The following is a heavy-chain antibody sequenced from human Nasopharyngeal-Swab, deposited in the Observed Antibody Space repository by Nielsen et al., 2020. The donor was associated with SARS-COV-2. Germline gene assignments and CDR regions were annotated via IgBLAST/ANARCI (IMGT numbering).Heavy chain of an antibody. CDR2: INPNGGTT. CDR1: GYIFTTYY. J-gene: IGHJ4*02. Sequence: ALVKVSCKASGYIFTTYYIHWVRQAPGHGLEWMGIINPNGGTTTYAQKFQGRVTMTRDTSTSTVYMEVRSLRSEDTAIYYCAKGVVRDGYSEGGDYWGQGTLVTVSS. D-gene: IGHD5-24*01. V-gene: IGHV1-46*01. CDR3: AKGVVRDGYSEGGDY.